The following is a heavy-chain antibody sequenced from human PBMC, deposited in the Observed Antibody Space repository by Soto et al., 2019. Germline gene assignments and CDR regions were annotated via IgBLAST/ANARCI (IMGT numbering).Heavy chain of an antibody. Sequence: AETLSLTCAVYDGSFIGYYWTCSRHSPFKGLEYIGEITHSGSTNYNPSLKSRVTISVDTSKKQFSLKLSSVTAADTAVYYCARGGRVTLFGVVNWFDSWGQGTLVTVSS. CDR1: DGSFIGYY. J-gene: IGHJ5*01. CDR3: ARGGRVTLFGVVNWFDS. V-gene: IGHV4-34*01. D-gene: IGHD3-3*01. CDR2: ITHSGST.